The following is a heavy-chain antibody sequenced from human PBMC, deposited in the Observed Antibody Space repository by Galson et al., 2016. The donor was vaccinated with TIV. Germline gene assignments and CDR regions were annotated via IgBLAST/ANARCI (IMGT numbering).Heavy chain of an antibody. CDR2: IDTDGTTT. D-gene: IGHD3-16*01. Sequence: SLRLSCAASGISVNNDWMHWVRQIPEKGLAWVARIDTDGTTTYYADSVKGRFSISRDNAKNTVYLQMNNLIADDTAVYYCVRDRLGWHWGQGTLVTVSS. CDR1: GISVNNDW. CDR3: VRDRLGWH. J-gene: IGHJ1*01. V-gene: IGHV3-74*01.